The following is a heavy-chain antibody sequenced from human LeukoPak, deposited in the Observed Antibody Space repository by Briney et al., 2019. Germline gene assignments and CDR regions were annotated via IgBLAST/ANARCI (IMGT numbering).Heavy chain of an antibody. D-gene: IGHD2-21*02. CDR1: GGSISSYY. CDR2: IYYSGST. V-gene: IGHV4-59*01. J-gene: IGHJ3*02. CDR3: ARGRRGGDLWCDAFDI. Sequence: SETLSLTCAVYGGSISSYYWSWIRQPPGKGLEWIGYIYYSGSTNYNPSLKSRVTISVDTSKNQFSLKLSSVTAADTAVYYCARGRRGGDLWCDAFDIWGQGTMVTVSS.